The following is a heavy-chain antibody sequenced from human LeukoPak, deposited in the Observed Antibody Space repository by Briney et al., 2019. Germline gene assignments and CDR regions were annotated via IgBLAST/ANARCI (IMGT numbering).Heavy chain of an antibody. CDR2: IWYDGSNQ. J-gene: IGHJ6*02. CDR1: GFTLSSYG. D-gene: IGHD2-2*01. Sequence: PGGSLRLPCAASGFTLSSYGMHWVRQAPGKGLEWVAVIWYDGSNQNYADSVKGRFTISRDNSKNTLYLQLNSLRAEDTAVYYCARDRSSTSLYGMDVWGQGTTVTVSS. CDR3: ARDRSSTSLYGMDV. V-gene: IGHV3-33*01.